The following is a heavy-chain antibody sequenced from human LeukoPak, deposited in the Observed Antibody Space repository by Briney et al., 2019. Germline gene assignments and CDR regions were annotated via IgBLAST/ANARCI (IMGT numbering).Heavy chain of an antibody. CDR1: VYSFTSYW. CDR2: IYPGDSDT. D-gene: IGHD6-6*01. V-gene: IGHV5-51*01. J-gene: IGHJ4*02. CDR3: ARRRSSDTIDY. Sequence: GESLKNSRKGSVYSFTSYWIGWVRQMPGKGLECMGIIYPGDSDTRYSRAFQGQVTISADKSISTAYLQWSSLKASDTAMYYCARRRSSDTIDYWVQGTLVSVRS.